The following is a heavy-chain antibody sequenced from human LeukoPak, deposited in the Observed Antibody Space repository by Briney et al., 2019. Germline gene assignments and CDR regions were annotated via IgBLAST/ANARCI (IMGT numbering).Heavy chain of an antibody. CDR2: MNGSGGRT. CDR3: AKDLWYSYGRGAFDI. CDR1: GFTFSSDA. J-gene: IGHJ3*02. V-gene: IGHV3-23*01. D-gene: IGHD5-18*01. Sequence: SGGSLRLSCAASGFTFSSDAMSWVHQAPGEELNWGSAMNGSGGRTYYAGSVKGRFTISGDNSKNTLYLQMNSLRAEDTAVYYCAKDLWYSYGRGAFDIWGQGTMVTVSS.